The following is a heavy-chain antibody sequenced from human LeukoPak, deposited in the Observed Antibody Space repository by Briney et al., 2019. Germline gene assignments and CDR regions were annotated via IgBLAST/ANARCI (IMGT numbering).Heavy chain of an antibody. CDR3: ARGRGDSSSWYFDY. D-gene: IGHD6-13*01. CDR1: GFTFSNFW. V-gene: IGHV3-7*01. Sequence: GGSLRLSCAASGFTFSNFWMTWVRQAPGKGLEWVANVKQDGSEKSCVDSVKGRFTISRDNAKNSLYLQMNSLRVEDAAVYYCARGRGDSSSWYFDYWGQGTLVTVSS. CDR2: VKQDGSEK. J-gene: IGHJ4*02.